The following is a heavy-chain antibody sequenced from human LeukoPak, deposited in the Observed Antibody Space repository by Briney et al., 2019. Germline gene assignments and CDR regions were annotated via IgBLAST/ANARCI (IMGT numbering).Heavy chain of an antibody. CDR2: ICANDGNT. D-gene: IGHD3-22*01. J-gene: IGHJ5*02. Sequence: GGSLRLSCAASGLTFRNYAMSWVRQAPGKGLEWVSVICANDGNTYYADAVKGRFTISRDTSKNTLYLEMNSLSAADTAVYYCAKQLYSNGYRWFDPWGQGTLVTVSS. CDR3: AKQLYSNGYRWFDP. V-gene: IGHV3-23*01. CDR1: GLTFRNYA.